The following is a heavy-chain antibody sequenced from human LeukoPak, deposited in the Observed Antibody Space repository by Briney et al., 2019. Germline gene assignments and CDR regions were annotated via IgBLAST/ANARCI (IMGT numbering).Heavy chain of an antibody. V-gene: IGHV3-33*06. J-gene: IGHJ4*02. CDR2: IWYDGSNK. Sequence: PGGSLRLSCAASGFTFSSYGMHWVRQAPGKGLEWVAVIWYDGSNKYYADSVKGRFTISRVNTKNTLYLQMNSLRAEDTAVYYCAKDGDWSGNKYYFDYWGQGTLVTVSS. CDR3: AKDGDWSGNKYYFDY. CDR1: GFTFSSYG. D-gene: IGHD2-21*02.